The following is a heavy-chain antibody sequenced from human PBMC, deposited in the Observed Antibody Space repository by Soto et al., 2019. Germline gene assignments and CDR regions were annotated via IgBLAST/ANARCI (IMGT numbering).Heavy chain of an antibody. CDR3: ATGLWFGED. CDR2: ISSNGGRT. Sequence: EVQLVESGGGVVQPGGSLRLSCAASGLIFSNYGMHWVRQTPGKGLEFVSGISSNGGRTYYANSVKGRFTISRDNSKNTLYLQMGSLRNEDMAIYYCATGLWFGEDWGQGTQVTVSS. CDR1: GLIFSNYG. V-gene: IGHV3-64*01. D-gene: IGHD3-10*01. J-gene: IGHJ1*01.